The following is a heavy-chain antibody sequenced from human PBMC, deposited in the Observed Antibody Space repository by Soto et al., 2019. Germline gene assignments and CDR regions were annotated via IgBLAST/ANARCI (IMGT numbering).Heavy chain of an antibody. V-gene: IGHV4-59*01. D-gene: IGHD4-17*01. J-gene: IGHJ4*02. Sequence: QVQLQESGPGLVKPSETLSLTCTVSGGSISSYYWSWIRQPPGKGLEWIGYIYYSGSTNYNPSHKSRVTLSVDTSKNQFSMKLSSVTAADTAVYYCARAYGDYVFGYWGQGTLVTVSS. CDR1: GGSISSYY. CDR2: IYYSGST. CDR3: ARAYGDYVFGY.